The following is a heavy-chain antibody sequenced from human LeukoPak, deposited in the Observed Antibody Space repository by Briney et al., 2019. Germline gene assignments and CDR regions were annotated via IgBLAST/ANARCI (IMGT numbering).Heavy chain of an antibody. CDR3: ARGGSATNSSGWYYFDY. CDR1: AFTFSSYW. J-gene: IGHJ4*02. D-gene: IGHD6-19*01. Sequence: AGSLRLSCAAYAFTFSSYWWHWVRHGQGKGLVGVLRTNNDGRRTTYEDSGKGPFTISRDNAKNTLYLQMNSLRAEDTAVYYCARGGSATNSSGWYYFDYWGQGTLVTVSS. V-gene: IGHV3-74*01. CDR2: TNNDGRRT.